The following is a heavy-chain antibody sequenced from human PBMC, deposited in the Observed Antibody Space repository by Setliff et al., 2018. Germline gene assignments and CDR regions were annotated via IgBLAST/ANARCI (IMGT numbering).Heavy chain of an antibody. CDR1: GFTFSTYR. D-gene: IGHD3-3*01. CDR3: ARDGGLLQFLEWSRSYMDV. CDR2: IWDDGGNK. J-gene: IGHJ6*03. V-gene: IGHV3-33*08. Sequence: GGSLRLSCAASGFTFSTYRMHWVRQAPGKGLEWVAVIWDDGGNKYHADSVKGRFTISRDNSKNTLYLQMNSLRAEDTAVYYCARDGGLLQFLEWSRSYMDVWGKGTTVTVSS.